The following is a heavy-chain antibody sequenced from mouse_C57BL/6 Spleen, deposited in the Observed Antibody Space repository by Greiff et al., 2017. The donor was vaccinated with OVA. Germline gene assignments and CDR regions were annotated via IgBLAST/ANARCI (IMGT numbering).Heavy chain of an antibody. D-gene: IGHD2-4*01. J-gene: IGHJ3*01. Sequence: QFQLQQPGAELVKPGASVKLSCKASGYTFTSYWMQWVKQRPGQGLEWIGEIDPSDSYTNYNQKFKGKATLTVDTSSSTAYMQLSSLTSEDSAVYYCARGDYEGFAYWGQGTLVTVSA. V-gene: IGHV1-50*01. CDR1: GYTFTSYW. CDR2: IDPSDSYT. CDR3: ARGDYEGFAY.